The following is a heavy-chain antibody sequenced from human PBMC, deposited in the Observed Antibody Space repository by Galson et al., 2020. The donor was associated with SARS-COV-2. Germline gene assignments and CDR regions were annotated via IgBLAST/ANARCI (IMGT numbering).Heavy chain of an antibody. CDR3: ARGDYFDWLLKSILIYFYYGMDV. V-gene: IGHV3-33*01. J-gene: IGHJ6*02. CDR1: GFTFSSYG. Sequence: GESLKISCAASGFTFSSYGMHWVRQAPGKGLEWVAVIWYDGSNKYYADSVKGRFTISRDNSKNTLYLQMNSLRAEDTAEYYCARGDYFDWLLKSILIYFYYGMDVWGQGTTVTVSS. D-gene: IGHD3-9*01. CDR2: IWYDGSNK.